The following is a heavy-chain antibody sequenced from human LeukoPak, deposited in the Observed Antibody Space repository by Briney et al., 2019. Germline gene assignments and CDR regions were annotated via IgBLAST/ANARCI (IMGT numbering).Heavy chain of an antibody. CDR1: GGSFSGYY. Sequence: SETLSLTCAVYGGSFSGYYWSWIRQPPGKGLEWIWEINHSGSTNYNPSLKSRVTISVDTSKNQFSLKLSSVTAADTAVYYCARAKYCSGGSCYFDYWGQGTLVTVSS. CDR2: INHSGST. V-gene: IGHV4-34*01. CDR3: ARAKYCSGGSCYFDY. J-gene: IGHJ4*02. D-gene: IGHD2-15*01.